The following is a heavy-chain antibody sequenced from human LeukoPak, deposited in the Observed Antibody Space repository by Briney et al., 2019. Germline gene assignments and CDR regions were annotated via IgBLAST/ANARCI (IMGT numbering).Heavy chain of an antibody. CDR2: ISGSGGST. CDR3: AKDASGSYSPDY. CDR1: GFTFSSYA. V-gene: IGHV3-23*01. J-gene: IGHJ4*02. Sequence: GGSLRLSCAASGFTFSSYAMNWVRQAPGQGLEWVSVISGSGGSTYYADSVKGRFTISRDNSKNTLYLQMNSLRAEDTALYYCAKDASGSYSPDYWGQGTLVTVSS. D-gene: IGHD1-26*01.